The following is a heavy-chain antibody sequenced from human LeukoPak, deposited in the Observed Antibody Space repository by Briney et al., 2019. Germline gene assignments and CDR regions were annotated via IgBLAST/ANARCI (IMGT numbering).Heavy chain of an antibody. Sequence: ASETLSLTCTVSGGSISSSSYFWGWIRQPPGKGLEWIGSIYYSGSTYYNPSLKSRVTISVDTSKNQFSLKLSSVTAADTAVYYCARDGKDYGYESYFDYWGQGTLVTVSS. D-gene: IGHD5-12*01. CDR3: ARDGKDYGYESYFDY. CDR1: GGSISSSSYF. J-gene: IGHJ4*02. V-gene: IGHV4-39*07. CDR2: IYYSGST.